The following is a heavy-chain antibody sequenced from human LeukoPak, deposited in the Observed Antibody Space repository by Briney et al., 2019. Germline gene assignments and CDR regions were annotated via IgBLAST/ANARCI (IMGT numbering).Heavy chain of an antibody. J-gene: IGHJ4*02. CDR2: IYYSGST. CDR3: AGGFGALTLYYLGWGGGPYFDY. CDR1: GGSISSYY. Sequence: SETLSLTCTVSGGSISSYYWSWIRQPPGKGLEWIGYIYYSGSTNYNPSLKSRVTISVDTSKNQFSLKLSSVTAADTAVYYCAGGFGALTLYYLGWGGGPYFDYWGQGTLVTVSS. D-gene: IGHD3-10*01. V-gene: IGHV4-59*01.